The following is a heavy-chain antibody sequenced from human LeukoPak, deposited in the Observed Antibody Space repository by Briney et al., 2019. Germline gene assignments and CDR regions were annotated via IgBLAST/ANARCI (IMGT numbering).Heavy chain of an antibody. CDR3: ARHKDYYYSYMDV. Sequence: SETLSLTCTVSGGSISSYYWSWIRQPPGKGLEWIGYIYYTGSTNYNPSLTSRVTISVDTSKNQFSLKLSSVTAADTAVYYCARHKDYYYSYMDVWGKGTTVTISS. J-gene: IGHJ6*03. CDR1: GGSISSYY. V-gene: IGHV4-59*08. CDR2: IYYTGST.